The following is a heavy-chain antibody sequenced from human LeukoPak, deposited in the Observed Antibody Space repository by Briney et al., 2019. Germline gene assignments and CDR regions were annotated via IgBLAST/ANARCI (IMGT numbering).Heavy chain of an antibody. CDR2: ISNSGSMI. CDR1: GLTFSSYN. Sequence: GGSLRLSCAVSGLTFSSYNMNWVRQAPGKGLEWVSYISNSGSMIYYADSVKGRFTLSRDNAKNSLYLQMNSLRDEGTAVYYCARGPISGWSADYWGQGTLVTVSS. CDR3: ARGPISGWSADY. J-gene: IGHJ4*02. V-gene: IGHV3-48*02. D-gene: IGHD6-19*01.